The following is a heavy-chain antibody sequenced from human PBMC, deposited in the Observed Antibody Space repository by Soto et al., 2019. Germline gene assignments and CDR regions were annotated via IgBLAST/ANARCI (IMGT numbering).Heavy chain of an antibody. CDR2: IYWDDDK. CDR1: GFSLSTSGVG. D-gene: IGHD5-12*01. V-gene: IGHV2-5*02. CDR3: AHNIVATIRDAFDI. Sequence: QITLKESGPTLVKPTQTLTLTCTFSGFSLSTSGVGVGWIRQPPGKALEWLALIYWDDDKRYSPSLKSRLTITKDTSKNQVVLTMTNMDPVDTATYYCAHNIVATIRDAFDIWGQGTMVTVSS. J-gene: IGHJ3*02.